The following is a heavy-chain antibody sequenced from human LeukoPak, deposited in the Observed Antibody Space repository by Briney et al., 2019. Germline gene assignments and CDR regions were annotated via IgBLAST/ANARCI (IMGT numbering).Heavy chain of an antibody. CDR1: GFTFSSYG. CDR3: AKDREDYCGGDCSFDY. J-gene: IGHJ4*02. D-gene: IGHD2-21*02. CDR2: ISHDGNNK. Sequence: PGGSLRLSCAASGFTFSSYGMHWVRQAPGKGLEWVAVISHDGNNKYFADSVKGRFTISRDNSKNTLYLQMNSLRAEDTAVFYCAKDREDYCGGDCSFDYWGRGTLVTVSS. V-gene: IGHV3-30*18.